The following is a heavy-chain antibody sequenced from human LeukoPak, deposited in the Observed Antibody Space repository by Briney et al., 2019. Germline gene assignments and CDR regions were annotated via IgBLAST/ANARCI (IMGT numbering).Heavy chain of an antibody. J-gene: IGHJ4*02. CDR2: IYTSGNT. CDR1: GGSISSYY. D-gene: IGHD6-13*01. Sequence: SETLSLTCTVSGGSISSYYWSWIRQPAGKGLELIGRIYTSGNTNYNPSLKSRVTMSVDTSKNQFSLKLNSVTAADTAVYYCARDSTTWHGGLFDYWGQGTLVTVSS. V-gene: IGHV4-4*07. CDR3: ARDSTTWHGGLFDY.